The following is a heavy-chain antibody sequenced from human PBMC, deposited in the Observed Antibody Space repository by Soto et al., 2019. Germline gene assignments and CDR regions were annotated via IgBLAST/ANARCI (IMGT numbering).Heavy chain of an antibody. J-gene: IGHJ5*02. CDR3: VRDPAP. CDR1: GGSITRGGYY. V-gene: IGHV4-31*03. Sequence: QVQLQESGPGLVKPSETLSLTCTVSGGSITRGGYYWSWIRQHPGKVLEWIGYIYNTGTTYYNPSIKSRVTISVDQSKNRCSMKLTSVTAADTAVYYCVRDPAPWGQGTLVTVSS. CDR2: IYNTGTT.